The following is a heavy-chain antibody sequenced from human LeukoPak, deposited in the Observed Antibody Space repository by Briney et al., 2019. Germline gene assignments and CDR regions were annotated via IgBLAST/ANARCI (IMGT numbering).Heavy chain of an antibody. CDR3: AGVSYYDSSGYYHYFDS. J-gene: IGHJ4*02. D-gene: IGHD3-22*01. CDR2: INHSGST. Sequence: SETLSLTCAVYGGSFSGYYWSWIRQPPGKGLEGIGEINHSGSTNYNPSLESRVTTSVDTSKNQFPLKLSSVTAADTAVYYCAGVSYYDSSGYYHYFDSWGQGTLVTVSS. V-gene: IGHV4-34*01. CDR1: GGSFSGYY.